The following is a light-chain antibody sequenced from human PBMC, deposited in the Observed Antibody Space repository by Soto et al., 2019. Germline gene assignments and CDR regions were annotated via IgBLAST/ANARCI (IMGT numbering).Light chain of an antibody. CDR3: QQRSNWPST. V-gene: IGKV1-33*01. J-gene: IGKJ4*01. CDR1: QDISNY. Sequence: DIQMTQSPSSLSASVGDRVTITCQASQDISNYLNWYQQKPGKAPKLLIYDASNLETGVPSRFSGSGSGTDFTLTITSLEPEDFGVYYCQQRSNWPSTFGGGTKVEI. CDR2: DAS.